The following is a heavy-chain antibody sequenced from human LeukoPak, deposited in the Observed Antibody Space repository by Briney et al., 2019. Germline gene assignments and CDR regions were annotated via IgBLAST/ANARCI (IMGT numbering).Heavy chain of an antibody. Sequence: ETLSLTCAVYGGSFSGYYWSWIRQPPGKGLEWIGEINHSGSTNYNPSLKSRVTISVDTSKNQFSLKLSSVTAADTAVYYCARAGRWPAGGAFDIWGQGTMVTVSS. D-gene: IGHD4-23*01. V-gene: IGHV4-34*01. CDR2: INHSGST. J-gene: IGHJ3*02. CDR1: GGSFSGYY. CDR3: ARAGRWPAGGAFDI.